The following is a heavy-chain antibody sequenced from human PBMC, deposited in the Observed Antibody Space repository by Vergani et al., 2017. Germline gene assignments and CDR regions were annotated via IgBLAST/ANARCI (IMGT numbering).Heavy chain of an antibody. CDR1: GFTFSSYG. D-gene: IGHD2-2*01. Sequence: QVQLVESGGGVVQPGRSLRLSCAASGFTFSSYGMHWVRQAPGKGLEWVAVIWDDGSEKNYMDSVKGRFTISRDNAKNSLYLQMNSLRVEDTAVYYCAAGIVGVPAGDYWGQGTPVTVSS. CDR2: IWDDGSEK. V-gene: IGHV3-33*03. CDR3: AAGIVGVPAGDY. J-gene: IGHJ4*02.